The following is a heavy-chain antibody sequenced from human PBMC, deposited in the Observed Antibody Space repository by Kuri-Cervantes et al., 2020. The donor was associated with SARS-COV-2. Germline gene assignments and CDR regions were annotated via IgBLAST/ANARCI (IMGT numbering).Heavy chain of an antibody. D-gene: IGHD3-22*01. CDR2: IYSGGST. Sequence: LSLTCAASGFTVSRNYMSWVRQAPGKGLEWVSVIYSGGSTYYADSVKGRFTISRDNSKKTLYLQMNSLRAEDTAVYYCARWGGSSGSNWYFDLWGRGTLVTVSS. V-gene: IGHV3-53*01. CDR3: ARWGGSSGSNWYFDL. J-gene: IGHJ2*01. CDR1: GFTVSRNY.